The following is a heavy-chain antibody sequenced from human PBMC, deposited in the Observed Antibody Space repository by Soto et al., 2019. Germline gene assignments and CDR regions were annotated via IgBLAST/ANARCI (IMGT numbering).Heavy chain of an antibody. CDR1: GFTFSSYA. CDR3: AKDQEDIVVVPAAIDD. Sequence: GGSLRLSCAASGFTFSSYAMSWVRQAPGKGLEWVSAISGSGGSTYYADSVKGRFTISRDNSKNTLYLQMNSLRAEDTAVYYCAKDQEDIVVVPAAIDDWGQRTLVTVSS. D-gene: IGHD2-2*02. CDR2: ISGSGGST. J-gene: IGHJ4*02. V-gene: IGHV3-23*01.